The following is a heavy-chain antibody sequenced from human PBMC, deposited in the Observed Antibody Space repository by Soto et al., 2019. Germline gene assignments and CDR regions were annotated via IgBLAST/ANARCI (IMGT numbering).Heavy chain of an antibody. CDR3: ARAPKPITMIRKQPYYFDY. CDR1: GVSFSGYY. CDR2: IDHSVST. D-gene: IGHD3-10*01. V-gene: IGHV4-34*01. J-gene: IGHJ4*01. Sequence: PSETPSLTCAISGVSFSGYYWTWIRQPPGKGLEWIGEIDHSVSTKYNPSLKSRVTISVDTSKRQFSLNLRSVTAADTAVYYCARAPKPITMIRKQPYYFDYWGKGNLVAVSS.